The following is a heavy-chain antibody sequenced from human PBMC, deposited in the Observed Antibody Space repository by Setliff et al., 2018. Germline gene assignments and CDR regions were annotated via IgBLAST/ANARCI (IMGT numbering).Heavy chain of an antibody. Sequence: VASVKVSCKASGYTFINYEINWVRQATGQGLEWMGGMNPNNGNTNYAQKLQGRVTMTTDTSTSTAYMELRSLRSDDTAVYYCARFSSSGWSEGDYWGQGTLVTVSS. CDR2: MNPNNGNT. D-gene: IGHD6-19*01. V-gene: IGHV1-18*01. CDR1: GYTFINYE. J-gene: IGHJ4*02. CDR3: ARFSSSGWSEGDY.